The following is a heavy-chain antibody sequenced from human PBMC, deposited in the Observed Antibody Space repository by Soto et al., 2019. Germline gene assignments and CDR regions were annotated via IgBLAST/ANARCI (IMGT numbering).Heavy chain of an antibody. CDR3: ARDYCSGGSCYSGFDY. D-gene: IGHD2-15*01. CDR2: IWYDGSNK. CDR1: GFTFSSYG. J-gene: IGHJ4*02. Sequence: LRLSCAASGFTFSSYGMHWVRQAPGKGLEWVAVIWYDGSNKYYADSVKGRFTISRDNSKNTLYLQMNSLRAEDTAVYYCARDYCSGGSCYSGFDYWGQGTLVTVSS. V-gene: IGHV3-33*01.